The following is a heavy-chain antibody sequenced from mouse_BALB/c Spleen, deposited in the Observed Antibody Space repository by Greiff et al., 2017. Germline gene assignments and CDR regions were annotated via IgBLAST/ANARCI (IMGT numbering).Heavy chain of an antibody. CDR1: GYTFTDYN. Sequence: VQLQQSGAELVKPGASVKLSCKASGYTFTDYNMDWVKQSHGKSLEWIGDINPYYDSTSYNQKFKGKATLTVDKSSSTAYMELRSLTSEDTAVYYCARSGRYDGYFDYWGQGTTLTVSS. CDR3: ARSGRYDGYFDY. CDR2: INPYYDST. V-gene: IGHV1-18*01. J-gene: IGHJ2*01. D-gene: IGHD2-14*01.